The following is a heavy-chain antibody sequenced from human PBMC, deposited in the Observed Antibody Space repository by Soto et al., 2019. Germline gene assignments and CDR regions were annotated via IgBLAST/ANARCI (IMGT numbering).Heavy chain of an antibody. D-gene: IGHD3-10*01. V-gene: IGHV3-15*01. CDR3: TKGSTGRDY. J-gene: IGHJ4*02. CDR2: VKSKTDGGTT. Sequence: EVQLVESGGGLVKPGGSLRLSCAASGFTFTSALMTWVRQAPGKGLEWVGRVKSKTDGGTTDYAAPVKGRFTISRDDSEKTLYLQMNSLKTEDTAVYYCTKGSTGRDYWGQGTLVTVSS. CDR1: GFTFTSAL.